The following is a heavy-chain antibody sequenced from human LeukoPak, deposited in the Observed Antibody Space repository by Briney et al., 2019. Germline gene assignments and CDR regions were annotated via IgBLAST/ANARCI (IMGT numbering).Heavy chain of an antibody. CDR2: ISWDGGST. CDR3: AKDFLPYLTAAALGY. Sequence: GGSLRLSCAASGFTFSSYTMHWVRQAPGKGLEWVSLISWDGGSTYYADSVKGRFTISRDNSKNSLYLQMNSLRTEDTALYYCAKDFLPYLTAAALGYWGQGTLVTVSS. D-gene: IGHD2-2*01. CDR1: GFTFSSYT. J-gene: IGHJ4*02. V-gene: IGHV3-43*01.